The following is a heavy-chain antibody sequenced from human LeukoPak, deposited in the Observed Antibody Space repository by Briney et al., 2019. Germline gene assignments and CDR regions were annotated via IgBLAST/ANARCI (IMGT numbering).Heavy chain of an antibody. J-gene: IGHJ5*02. CDR3: ASGVEYQLLQGNWFDP. D-gene: IGHD2-2*01. V-gene: IGHV1-69*13. CDR2: IIPIFGTA. Sequence: SVKVSCKASGGTFSSYAISWVRQAPGQGLEWMGGIIPIFGTANYAQKFQGRATITADESTSTAYMELSSLRSEDTAVYYCASGVEYQLLQGNWFDPWGQGTLVTVSS. CDR1: GGTFSSYA.